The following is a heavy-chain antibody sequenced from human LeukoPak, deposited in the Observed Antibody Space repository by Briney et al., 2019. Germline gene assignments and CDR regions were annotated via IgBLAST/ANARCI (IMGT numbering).Heavy chain of an antibody. Sequence: ASVKVSCKTSGYTFNGYYMNWVRQAPGQGLEWMGWINPNSGGTKCAQKFQGRVTMTRDTSISTAYMELSRLRSEDTAVYYCATDHYDSSGTRVYMDVWGKGTTVTISS. V-gene: IGHV1-2*02. J-gene: IGHJ6*03. D-gene: IGHD3-22*01. CDR2: INPNSGGT. CDR3: ATDHYDSSGTRVYMDV. CDR1: GYTFNGYY.